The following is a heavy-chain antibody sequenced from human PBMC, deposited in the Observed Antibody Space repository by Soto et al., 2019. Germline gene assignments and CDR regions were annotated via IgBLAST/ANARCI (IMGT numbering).Heavy chain of an antibody. CDR3: AKGGHQSYFDY. D-gene: IGHD2-2*01. CDR1: GLTFRNYA. CDR2: VSGNGGET. J-gene: IGHJ4*02. Sequence: EVQLLESGGALVQPGGSLRLSCVASGLTFRNYAMTWVRQAPGKGPEWVSTVSGNGGETFYADSVKCRFTISRDNSKDKVYLVMNSLRVEDTAIYYCAKGGHQSYFDYWGQGTLVAVSS. V-gene: IGHV3-23*01.